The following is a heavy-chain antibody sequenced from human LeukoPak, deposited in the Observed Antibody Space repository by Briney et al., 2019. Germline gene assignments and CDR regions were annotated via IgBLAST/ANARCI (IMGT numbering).Heavy chain of an antibody. CDR3: ARGRPMIREVISWFDP. CDR2: ISSSSHYI. CDR1: GFIFSDYS. Sequence: PGGSLRLSCAASGFIFSDYSMNWVRQAPGKGLEWVSSISSSSHYIYYADSMKGRFSISRDNAKNSLYLQMNSLRAEDTAVYYCARGRPMIREVISWFDPWGQGTLVTVSS. V-gene: IGHV3-21*01. D-gene: IGHD3-10*01. J-gene: IGHJ5*02.